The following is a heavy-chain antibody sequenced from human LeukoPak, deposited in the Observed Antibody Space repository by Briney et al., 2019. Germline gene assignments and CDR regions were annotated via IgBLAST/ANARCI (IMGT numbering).Heavy chain of an antibody. CDR1: GLTFINHG. D-gene: IGHD3-22*01. J-gene: IGHJ4*02. V-gene: IGHV3-30*02. CDR2: IPYDGTNK. CDR3: VNGCDSRGYFCYFDY. Sequence: GGSLRLSCTASGLTFINHGMHWVRQAPGKGLEWVAFIPYDGTNKYYADSVKGRFTISRDNSKNMLSLQMSSLRAEDTALYYCVNGCDSRGYFCYFDYWGQGVLVTVSS.